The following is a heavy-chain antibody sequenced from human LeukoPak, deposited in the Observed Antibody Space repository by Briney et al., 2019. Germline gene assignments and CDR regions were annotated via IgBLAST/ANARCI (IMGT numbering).Heavy chain of an antibody. CDR2: IYYSGST. Sequence: SETLSLTCTVSGGSISSYYWSWIRQPPGKGLEWIGYIYYSGSTKYNPSLKSRVTISVDTSKNQFSLKLSSVTAADTAVYYCSRGGYCSSTSCHTLGSYYYYGMDVWGQGTTVTVSS. J-gene: IGHJ6*02. CDR3: SRGGYCSSTSCHTLGSYYYYGMDV. V-gene: IGHV4-59*01. CDR1: GGSISSYY. D-gene: IGHD2-2*01.